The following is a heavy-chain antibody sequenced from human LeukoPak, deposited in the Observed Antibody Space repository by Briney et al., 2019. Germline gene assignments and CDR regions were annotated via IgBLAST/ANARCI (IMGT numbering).Heavy chain of an antibody. J-gene: IGHJ4*02. D-gene: IGHD3-10*01. Sequence: SETLSLTCAVYGGSLSGYYWSWIRQPPGKGLEWIGEINHSGSTNYNPSLKSRVTISVDTSKNQFSLKLSSVTAADTAVYYCATGQHHIGSGSYYFDYWGQGTLVTVSS. CDR2: INHSGST. V-gene: IGHV4-34*09. CDR3: ATGQHHIGSGSYYFDY. CDR1: GGSLSGYY.